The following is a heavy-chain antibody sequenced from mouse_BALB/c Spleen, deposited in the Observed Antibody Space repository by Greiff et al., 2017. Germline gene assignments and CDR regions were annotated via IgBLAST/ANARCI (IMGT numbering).Heavy chain of an antibody. V-gene: IGHV3-8*02. CDR2: ISYSGST. D-gene: IGHD2-10*01. CDR3: ASPSYYGNYVYAMDY. J-gene: IGHJ4*01. Sequence: EVMLVESGPSLVKPSQTLSLTCSVTGDSITSGYWNWIRKFPGNKLEYMGYISYSGSTYYNPSLKSRISITRDTSKNQYYLQLNSVTTEDTATYYCASPSYYGNYVYAMDYWGQGTSVTVSS. CDR1: GDSITSGY.